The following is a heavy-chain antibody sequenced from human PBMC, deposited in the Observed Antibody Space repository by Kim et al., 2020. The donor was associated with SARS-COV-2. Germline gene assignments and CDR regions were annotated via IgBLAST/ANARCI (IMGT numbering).Heavy chain of an antibody. D-gene: IGHD2-2*01. J-gene: IGHJ4*02. CDR2: GST. Sequence: GSTKYNPSRKSRVTISVDTAKNQCARRRSSVTAADTAVYYCARGGGAMPIWGQGTLVTVSS. CDR3: ARGGGAMPI. V-gene: IGHV4-59*09.